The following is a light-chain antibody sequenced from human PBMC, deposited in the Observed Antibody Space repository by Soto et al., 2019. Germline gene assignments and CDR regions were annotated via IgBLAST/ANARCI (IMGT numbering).Light chain of an antibody. CDR1: QSVSSS. V-gene: IGKV3-11*01. CDR3: QQRSNWPRT. CDR2: DAS. Sequence: EIVLTQSPATLSLSPGERATLSCSASQSVSSSLAWYQQKPGQAPRLLIYDASNRATDIPARFSGSGSGTAFTFTINSLEPEDFAVSYCQQRSNWPRTFGQGTKLEIK. J-gene: IGKJ2*01.